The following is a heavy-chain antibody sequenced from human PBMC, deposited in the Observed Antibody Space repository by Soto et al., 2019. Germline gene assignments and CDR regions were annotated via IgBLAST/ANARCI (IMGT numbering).Heavy chain of an antibody. CDR2: MNPNSGNT. D-gene: IGHD3-22*01. Sequence: QVQLVQSGAEVKKPGASVMVSCKASGYTFRDYAINWVRQASGQGLEWMGWMNPNSGNTAYAQKFPGRVTMTGDTTTNTAYMGLISLTSADTAVYYCTRRARIGKQLWLPFDSCAQGTLVTVSS. J-gene: IGHJ4*02. V-gene: IGHV1-8*01. CDR3: TRRARIGKQLWLPFDS. CDR1: GYTFRDYA.